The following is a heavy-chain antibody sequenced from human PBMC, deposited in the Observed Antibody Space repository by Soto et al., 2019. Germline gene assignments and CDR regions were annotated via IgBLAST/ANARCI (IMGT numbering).Heavy chain of an antibody. CDR3: ARELIAAAGAFDY. Sequence: QLQLQESGSGLVKPSQTLSLTCAVSGGSISSGGYSWSWIRQPPGKGLEWIGYIYHRGSTYNNPSLKSRVTISVDRSKNQFSLKLSSVAAADTAVYYCARELIAAAGAFDYWGQGTLVTVSS. CDR1: GGSISSGGYS. V-gene: IGHV4-30-2*01. J-gene: IGHJ4*02. D-gene: IGHD6-13*01. CDR2: IYHRGST.